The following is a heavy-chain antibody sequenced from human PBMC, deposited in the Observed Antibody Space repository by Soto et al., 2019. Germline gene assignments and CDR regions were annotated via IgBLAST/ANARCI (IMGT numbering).Heavy chain of an antibody. Sequence: SGPTLVNPTQTLTLTCTFSGFSLSTSGVGVGWIRQPPGKALEWLALIYWDDDKRYSPSLKSRLTITKDTSKNQVVLTMTNMDPVDTATYYCAHRGRGKYYDLWSGYSYNWCDPWGQGTLVTVS. V-gene: IGHV2-5*02. CDR1: GFSLSTSGVG. D-gene: IGHD3-3*01. J-gene: IGHJ5*02. CDR3: AHRGRGKYYDLWSGYSYNWCDP. CDR2: IYWDDDK.